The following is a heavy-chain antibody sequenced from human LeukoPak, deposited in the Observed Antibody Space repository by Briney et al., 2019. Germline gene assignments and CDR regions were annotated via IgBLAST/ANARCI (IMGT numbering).Heavy chain of an antibody. D-gene: IGHD3-9*01. CDR1: GGTFSSYA. J-gene: IGHJ5*02. CDR3: ARAQSKPVLRYFDWSRDYNWFDP. Sequence: GASVKVSCKASGGTFSSYAISWVRQAPGQGLEWMGGIIPIFGTANYAQKFQGRVTITADKSTSTAYMELSSLRSEDTAVYYCARAQSKPVLRYFDWSRDYNWFDPWGQGTLVTVSS. V-gene: IGHV1-69*06. CDR2: IIPIFGTA.